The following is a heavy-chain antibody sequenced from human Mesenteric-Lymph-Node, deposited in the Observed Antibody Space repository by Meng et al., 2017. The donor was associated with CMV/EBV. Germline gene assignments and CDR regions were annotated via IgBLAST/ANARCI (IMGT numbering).Heavy chain of an antibody. CDR1: GYSFTSYW. CDR3: ARADTNYYGMDV. V-gene: IGHV5-51*01. Sequence: GGSLRLSCTGSGYSFTSYWIGWVRQMPGKGLEWMWIIYPGDSDTRYSPSFQGQVTISADKSISTAYMQWSSLKAADTAMYYCARADTNYYGMDVWGQGTTVTVSS. CDR2: IYPGDSDT. J-gene: IGHJ6*02.